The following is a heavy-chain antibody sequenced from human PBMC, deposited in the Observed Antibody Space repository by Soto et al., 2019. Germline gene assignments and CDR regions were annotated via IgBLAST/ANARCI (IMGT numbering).Heavy chain of an antibody. CDR3: ARDGKFDP. CDR2: ISAYNGNT. J-gene: IGHJ5*02. Sequence: QVQLVQSGAEVKKPGASVKVSCKASGYTFTSYGISWVRQAPGQGLEWMGWISAYNGNTNYAQKLQDRVSMTTDTAPSTASLELRRLRSADTAGYYCARDGKFDPCGQGPMVTVSS. CDR1: GYTFTSYG. V-gene: IGHV1-18*01.